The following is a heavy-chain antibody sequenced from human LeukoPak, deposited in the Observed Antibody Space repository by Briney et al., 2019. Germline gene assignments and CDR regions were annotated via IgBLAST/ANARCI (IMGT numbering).Heavy chain of an antibody. CDR3: AADRASKGEQWLGYLSF. V-gene: IGHV3-30*03. CDR1: GFTFSIYA. J-gene: IGHJ4*02. CDR2: ISSDGSNE. Sequence: GGSLRLSCAASGFTFSIYAMNWVRQAPGKGLEWVTVISSDGSNEYYADSVKGRFTISRDNSKNTLYLQMNSLRTEDTAVYYCAADRASKGEQWLGYLSFWGQGTLVTVSS. D-gene: IGHD6-19*01.